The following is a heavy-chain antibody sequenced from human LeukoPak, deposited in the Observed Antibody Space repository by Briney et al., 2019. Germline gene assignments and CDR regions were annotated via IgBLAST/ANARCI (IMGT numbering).Heavy chain of an antibody. CDR3: ARARGLPGATVTSSRYYYYYGMDV. V-gene: IGHV1-18*01. CDR1: RYTFTSDG. CDR2: ISAYNGNT. D-gene: IGHD4-17*01. J-gene: IGHJ6*02. Sequence: ASAKVSCKATRYTFTSDGISWVRQAPGQGLDWMGWISAYNGNTNYAQKLQGRVTMSTDTSTSTAYMELRSLRSDDTAVYYCARARGLPGATVTSSRYYYYYGMDVWGQGTTVTVSS.